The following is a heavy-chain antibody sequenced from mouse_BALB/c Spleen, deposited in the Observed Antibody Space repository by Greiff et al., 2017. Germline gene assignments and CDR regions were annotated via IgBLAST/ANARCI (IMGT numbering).Heavy chain of an antibody. CDR1: GYTFTSYT. Sequence: QVQLKQSGAELARPGASVKMSCKASGYTFTSYTMHWVKQRPGQGLEWIGYINPSSGYTNYNQKFKDKATLTADKSSSTAYMQLSSLTSEDSAVYYCERTSSGYVDYAMDDWGQGTSVTVSS. CDR3: ERTSSGYVDYAMDD. J-gene: IGHJ4*01. D-gene: IGHD3-1*01. CDR2: INPSSGYT. V-gene: IGHV1-4*01.